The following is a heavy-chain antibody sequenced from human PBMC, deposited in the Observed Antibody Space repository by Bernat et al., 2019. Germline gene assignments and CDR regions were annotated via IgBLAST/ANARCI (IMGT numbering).Heavy chain of an antibody. CDR3: AKEFRGVIAVVLGYFQH. CDR2: ISGSGGST. D-gene: IGHD6-19*01. CDR1: GFTFSSYA. Sequence: EVQLLESGGGLVQPGGSLRLSCAASGFTFSSYAMTWVRQAPGKGLEWVSAISGSGGSTYYGDSVKGRFTISRDNSKNTLYLQMNSLRAEDTAVYYCAKEFRGVIAVVLGYFQHWGQGTLVTVSS. J-gene: IGHJ1*01. V-gene: IGHV3-23*01.